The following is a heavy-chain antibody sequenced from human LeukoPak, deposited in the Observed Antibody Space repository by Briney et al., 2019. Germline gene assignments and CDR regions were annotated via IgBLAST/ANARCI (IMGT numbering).Heavy chain of an antibody. D-gene: IGHD2-2*02. J-gene: IGHJ5*02. CDR2: ISSSGSTI. CDR1: GFTFSDYY. CDR3: ASKAGKYCSSTSCYTSWSDP. V-gene: IGHV3-11*01. Sequence: PGGSLRLSCAASGFTFSDYYMSWIRQAPGKGLEWVSYISSSGSTIYYADSVKGRFTISRDNAKNSLYLQMNSLRAEDTAAYYCASKAGKYCSSTSCYTSWSDPWGQGTLVTVSS.